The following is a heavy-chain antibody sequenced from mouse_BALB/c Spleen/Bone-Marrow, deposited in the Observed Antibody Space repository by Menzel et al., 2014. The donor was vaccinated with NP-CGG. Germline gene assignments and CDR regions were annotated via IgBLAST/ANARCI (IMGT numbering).Heavy chain of an antibody. Sequence: QVQLQQSGAELGKPGAPVKLSCKASGYTFTSYWMNWVKQRPGRGLEWIGRIDPSDSETHYNQKFKDKATLTVDKSSSTAYIQLSSLTSEDSAVYYCARALGDGYYYAMDYWGQGTSVTVSS. J-gene: IGHJ4*01. D-gene: IGHD2-3*01. CDR3: ARALGDGYYYAMDY. V-gene: IGHV1-69*02. CDR1: GYTFTSYW. CDR2: IDPSDSET.